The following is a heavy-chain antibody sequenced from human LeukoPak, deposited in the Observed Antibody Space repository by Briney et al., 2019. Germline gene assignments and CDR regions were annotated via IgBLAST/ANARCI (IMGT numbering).Heavy chain of an antibody. CDR2: ISGSGGST. D-gene: IGHD3-10*01. Sequence: PGGSLRLSCAASGFTFSSYAMSWVRQAPGKGQEWVSAISGSGGSTYYADSVKGRFTISRDNSKTTLYLQMNSLRAEDTAVYYCAQDSSVGFGELHNWFDPGGQGTLVTVSS. J-gene: IGHJ5*02. CDR1: GFTFSSYA. CDR3: AQDSSVGFGELHNWFDP. V-gene: IGHV3-23*01.